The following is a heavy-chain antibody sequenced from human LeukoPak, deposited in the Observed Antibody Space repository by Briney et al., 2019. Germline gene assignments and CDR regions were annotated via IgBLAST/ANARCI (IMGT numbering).Heavy chain of an antibody. CDR2: ISYDGSNK. CDR1: GFTFSSYA. V-gene: IGHV3-30-3*01. J-gene: IGHJ3*02. Sequence: QAGGSLRLSCAASGFTFSSYAMHWVRQAPGKGLEWVAVISYDGSNKYYADSVKGRFTISRDISKNTLYLQMNSLRAEDTAVYYCARGSSSAYDAFDIWGQGTMVTVSS. CDR3: ARGSSSAYDAFDI. D-gene: IGHD6-6*01.